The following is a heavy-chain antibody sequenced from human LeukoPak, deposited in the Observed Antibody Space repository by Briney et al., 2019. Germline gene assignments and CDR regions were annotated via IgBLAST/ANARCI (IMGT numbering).Heavy chain of an antibody. CDR3: ARLLGGVTTFDY. Sequence: WGSLRLSCEGSGFTFSSYWMSWVRLGPGKGLEWMASIPPDGSEGRYVDSVRGLFTISRDNARSSVFLQMNSLRVEDTAFYYCARLLGGVTTFDYWGQGALVTVSS. J-gene: IGHJ4*02. V-gene: IGHV3-7*01. CDR2: IPPDGSEG. CDR1: GFTFSSYW. D-gene: IGHD2-21*02.